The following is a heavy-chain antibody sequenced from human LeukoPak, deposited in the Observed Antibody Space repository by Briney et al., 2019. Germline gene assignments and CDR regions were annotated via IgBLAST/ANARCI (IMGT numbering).Heavy chain of an antibody. CDR3: ARSVVSTGSYLDF. D-gene: IGHD2-8*02. J-gene: IGHJ4*02. Sequence: GASVTVSCKPSGYTFPGQFIHWLRQAPGEGLEWMGWIDPPSGVPHYAQKFQDTVTLTRDTSTDTAYMELHRLQSDDTAVYYCARSVVSTGSYLDFWGQGTLISVSS. V-gene: IGHV1-2*02. CDR1: GYTFPGQF. CDR2: IDPPSGVP.